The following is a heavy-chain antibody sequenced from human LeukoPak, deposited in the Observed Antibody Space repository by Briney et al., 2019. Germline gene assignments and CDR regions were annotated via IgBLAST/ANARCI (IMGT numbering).Heavy chain of an antibody. D-gene: IGHD3-22*01. CDR1: GGSISSHY. Sequence: SETLSLTCTVSGGSISSHYWSWIRQPPGKGLEWIGYIYHSGSTNYNPSLKSRVTISIDTSKIQFSLKLSSVTAADTAVYYCAGSGSAYYYDSSDWGQGTLVTVSS. CDR2: IYHSGST. J-gene: IGHJ4*02. V-gene: IGHV4-59*11. CDR3: AGSGSAYYYDSSD.